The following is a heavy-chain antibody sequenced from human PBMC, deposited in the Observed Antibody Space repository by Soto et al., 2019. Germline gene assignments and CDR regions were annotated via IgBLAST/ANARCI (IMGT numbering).Heavy chain of an antibody. D-gene: IGHD3-10*01. CDR2: MNPNSGNT. CDR1: GYTFTSYD. CDR3: ARRIFGVYYGSGSYYIGYYYYFMDV. Sequence: GASVKVSCKASGYTFTSYDINWVRQATGQGLEWMGWMNPNSGNTGYAQKFQGRVTMTRNTSISTAYMELSSLRSEDTAVHYCARRIFGVYYGSGSYYIGYYYYFMDVWGKGTSVTVSS. V-gene: IGHV1-8*01. J-gene: IGHJ6*03.